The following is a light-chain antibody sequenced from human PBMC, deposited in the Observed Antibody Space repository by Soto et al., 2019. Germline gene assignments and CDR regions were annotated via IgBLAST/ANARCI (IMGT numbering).Light chain of an antibody. V-gene: IGKV1-9*01. CDR2: DDS. Sequence: DIQLTQSPSFLSASVADRVTITCRASQVISSYLAWYQQKPGKAPKLLIYDDSSLESGVQSRFSGSGSGTEFTLTISSLQPDEFATYDCQQYNSYSQTFGQGPKGDIK. CDR1: QVISSY. CDR3: QQYNSYSQT. J-gene: IGKJ1*01.